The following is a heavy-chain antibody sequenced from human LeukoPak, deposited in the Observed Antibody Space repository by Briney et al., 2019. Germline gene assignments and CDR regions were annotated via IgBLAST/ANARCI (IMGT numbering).Heavy chain of an antibody. D-gene: IGHD6-13*01. J-gene: IGHJ3*02. CDR3: ARGLGYSSSWTREDAFDI. Sequence: LRLSYAASGFAFDNYAMPWVRQPPGKGLEWIGYIYYSGSTNYNPSLKSRVTISVDTSKNQSSLKLSSVTAADTAVYYCARGLGYSSSWTREDAFDIWGQGTMVTVSS. CDR2: IYYSGST. CDR1: GFAFDNYA. V-gene: IGHV4-59*01.